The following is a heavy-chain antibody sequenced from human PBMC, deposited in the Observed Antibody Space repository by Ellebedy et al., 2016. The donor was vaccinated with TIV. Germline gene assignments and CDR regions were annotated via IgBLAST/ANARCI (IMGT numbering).Heavy chain of an antibody. J-gene: IGHJ4*02. D-gene: IGHD5-12*01. CDR3: ARGNSGYDAVYLDY. V-gene: IGHV3-30-3*01. CDR1: GFTFSSYA. CDR2: ISYDGSNK. Sequence: PGGSLRLSCAASGFTFSSYAMHWVRQAPGKGLEWVAVISYDGSNKYYADSVKGRFTISRDNSKNTLYLQMNSLRAEDTAGYYCARGNSGYDAVYLDYWGQGTLVTVSS.